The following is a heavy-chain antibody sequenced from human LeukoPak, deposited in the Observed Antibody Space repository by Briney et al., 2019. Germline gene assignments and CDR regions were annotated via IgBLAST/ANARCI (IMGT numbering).Heavy chain of an antibody. CDR2: IASDTTYI. Sequence: GGSLRLSCEASGFTFDTYTVNWVRQAPGKGLEWVSSIASDTTYIKYADSVKGRFTVSRGNAKNSVFLEMKSLRADDTAIYFCARDYYDSSASATFDYWRRGTLVTVSS. CDR1: GFTFDTYT. D-gene: IGHD3-22*01. V-gene: IGHV3-21*06. CDR3: ARDYYDSSASATFDY. J-gene: IGHJ4*02.